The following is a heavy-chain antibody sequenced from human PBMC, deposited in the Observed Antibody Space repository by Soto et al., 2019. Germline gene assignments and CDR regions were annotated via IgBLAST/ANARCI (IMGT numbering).Heavy chain of an antibody. CDR1: GGYISSYY. CDR2: IYYSGST. V-gene: IGHV4-59*01. J-gene: IGHJ3*02. CDR3: AREGQQWLGSDAFDI. Sequence: SETLSLTCTVSGGYISSYYWSWIRQPPGKGLEWIGYIYYSGSTNYNPSLKSRVTISVDTSKNQFSLKLSSVTAADTAVYYCAREGQQWLGSDAFDIWGQGTMVTVSS. D-gene: IGHD6-19*01.